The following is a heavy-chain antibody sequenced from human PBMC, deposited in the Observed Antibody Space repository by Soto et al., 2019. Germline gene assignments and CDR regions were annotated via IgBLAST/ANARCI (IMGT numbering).Heavy chain of an antibody. V-gene: IGHV1-69*13. CDR3: AMNLVSDYGMDI. J-gene: IGHJ6*02. CDR1: GGTFSSFG. Sequence: SVKVSCKTSGGTFSSFGISWVRQAPGQGFEWIGWILPIFGTTNYAQTLQGRVTITADESTSTAYMELSSLGSDDTAVYYCAMNLVSDYGMDIWGQGNTVTVSS. CDR2: ILPIFGTT. D-gene: IGHD2-21*01.